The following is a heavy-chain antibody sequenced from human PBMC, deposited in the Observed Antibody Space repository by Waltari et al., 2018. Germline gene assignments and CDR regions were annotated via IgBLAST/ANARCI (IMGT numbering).Heavy chain of an antibody. V-gene: IGHV4-4*02. Sequence: QVQLQESGPGLVTPSGTLSLTCAVSGDSGSSAYWWSWVRQPPGKVLACIGQIHVSGKTHYHPSLESRVTVSMDTSNNQLTLKVTSATAADTGVYYCARDRGRGLYLDSWGQGTQVTVSP. CDR2: IHVSGKT. CDR1: GDSGSSAYW. J-gene: IGHJ4*02. CDR3: ARDRGRGLYLDS. D-gene: IGHD2-15*01.